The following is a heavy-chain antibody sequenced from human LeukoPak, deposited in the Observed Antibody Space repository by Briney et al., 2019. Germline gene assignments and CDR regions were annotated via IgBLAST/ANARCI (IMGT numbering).Heavy chain of an antibody. CDR1: GFTFSSYG. CDR2: ISGSGGST. Sequence: GGSLRLSCAASGFTFSSYGMHWVRQAPGKGLEWVSAISGSGGSTYYADSVKGRFTISRDNSKNTLYLQMNSLRAEDTAVYYCAKDRGLQYLDGYWYFDLRGRGTLVTVSS. V-gene: IGHV3-23*01. CDR3: AKDRGLQYLDGYWYFDL. J-gene: IGHJ2*01. D-gene: IGHD4-11*01.